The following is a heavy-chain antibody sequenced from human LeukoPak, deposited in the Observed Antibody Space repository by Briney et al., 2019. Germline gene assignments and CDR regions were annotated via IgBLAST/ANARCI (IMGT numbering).Heavy chain of an antibody. CDR2: IKRKTDGGTI. CDR3: AKDLEYSSSSFDY. J-gene: IGHJ4*02. CDR1: GFTFSNAW. D-gene: IGHD6-6*01. V-gene: IGHV3-15*01. Sequence: TAGGSLRLSCAASGFTFSNAWMSWVRQVPGKGLEWVGRIKRKTDGGTIDYGAAVKGRFTVSRDDSKNTLYLQMNSLRAEDTAVYYCAKDLEYSSSSFDYWGQGNLVTVSS.